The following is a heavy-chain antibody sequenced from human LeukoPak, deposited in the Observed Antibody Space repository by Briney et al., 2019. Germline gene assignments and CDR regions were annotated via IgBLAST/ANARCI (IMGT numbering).Heavy chain of an antibody. V-gene: IGHV3-48*03. CDR2: ICSSGSTI. CDR1: GFTFSSYE. Sequence: PGGSLRLSCAASGFTFSSYEMNWVRQAPGKGLEWVSYICSSGSTIYYAGSVNGRFTISRDNAKNSLYLQMNSLRAEDTAVYYCARDGDYGDYPDYWGQGTLVTVSS. J-gene: IGHJ4*02. D-gene: IGHD4-17*01. CDR3: ARDGDYGDYPDY.